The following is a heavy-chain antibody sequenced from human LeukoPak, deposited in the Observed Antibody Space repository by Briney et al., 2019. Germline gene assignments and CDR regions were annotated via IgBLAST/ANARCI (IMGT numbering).Heavy chain of an antibody. CDR1: GFTFSLYW. J-gene: IGHJ4*02. Sequence: GGSLRLSCAASGFTFSLYWMAWVRQAPGKGLEWVANIKEDGSEKYYVDSVKGRFTISRDNAKNSMYLEMNSLRAEDTAVYYCARGHNSTLPDWGQESLVTVSS. CDR2: IKEDGSEK. V-gene: IGHV3-7*04. D-gene: IGHD1-20*01. CDR3: ARGHNSTLPD.